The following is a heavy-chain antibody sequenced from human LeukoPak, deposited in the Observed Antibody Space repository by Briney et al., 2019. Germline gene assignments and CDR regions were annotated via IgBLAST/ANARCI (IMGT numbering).Heavy chain of an antibody. CDR1: GFTFSSYA. V-gene: IGHV3-23*01. D-gene: IGHD3-10*01. CDR2: ISGSSSDT. J-gene: IGHJ4*02. CDR3: AKDLGGEGGSGFPGY. Sequence: PGGSLRLSCAASGFTFSSYAMSWVRQVPGKGLEWVSAISGSSSDTYYADSVKGRFTISRDNSKSTLYLQMNCLRAEDTAVYNCAKDLGGEGGSGFPGYWGQGTLVTVSS.